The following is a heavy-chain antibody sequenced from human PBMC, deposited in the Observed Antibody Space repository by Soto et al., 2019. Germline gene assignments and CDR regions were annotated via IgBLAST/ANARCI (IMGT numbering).Heavy chain of an antibody. CDR3: ARGGVYGDWGYLDA. J-gene: IGHJ5*02. CDR2: ISTKLGNI. V-gene: IGHV1-18*04. CDR1: GYSFTSFG. D-gene: IGHD4-17*01. Sequence: VQLVQSGGEVKKPGASVKVSCKASGYSFTSFGITWVRQAPGQGLEWMAWISTKLGNINYAPKFQGRVTVTTDTSTGTANMEVRSLRSADTALYYCARGGVYGDWGYLDAWGQGTLVTVSS.